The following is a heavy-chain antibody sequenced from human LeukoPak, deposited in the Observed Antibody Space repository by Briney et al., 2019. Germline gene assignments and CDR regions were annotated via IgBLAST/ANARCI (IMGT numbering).Heavy chain of an antibody. CDR1: GITFSSYW. V-gene: IGHV3-74*01. CDR3: ARSAYPGNSVIED. D-gene: IGHD4-23*01. J-gene: IGHJ4*02. Sequence: GGSLRLSCARSGITFSSYWMHWVRQAPEKGLVWVSRINSDGRSTNYADSVKGRFTISRDNAKYTLYLQMNSLRAEDTAVYYCARSAYPGNSVIEDWGRGTLVTVSS. CDR2: INSDGRST.